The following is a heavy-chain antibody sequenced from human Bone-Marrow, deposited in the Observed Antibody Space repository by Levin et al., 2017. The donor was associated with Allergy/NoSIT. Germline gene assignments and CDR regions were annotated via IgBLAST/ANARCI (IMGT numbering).Heavy chain of an antibody. J-gene: IGHJ5*02. V-gene: IGHV4-59*01. CDR3: ARGLVGIPTASNWFDP. D-gene: IGHD2-2*01. Sequence: SETLSLTCTVSGGSTSNYYWNWIRQPPGKALEWIGYIYHTGSASYNPSLTSRLNISLDTSTQQFSLRLTSATAADTARYFCARGLVGIPTASNWFDPWGPGTLVTVSS. CDR2: IYHTGSA. CDR1: GGSTSNYY.